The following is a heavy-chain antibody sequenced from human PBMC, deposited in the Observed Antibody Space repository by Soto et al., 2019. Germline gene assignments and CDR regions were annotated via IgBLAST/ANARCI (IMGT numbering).Heavy chain of an antibody. CDR3: ARGPVSRRVHNCFDP. J-gene: IGHJ5*02. Sequence: SETLSLTCAVYGGSFSGYDWSWIRQPPGKGLEWIGEINHSGSTNYNPSLKSRVTISVDTSKNQFSLKLSSVTAADTAVYYCARGPVSRRVHNCFDPWGQGTLVTVSS. CDR2: INHSGST. CDR1: GGSFSGYD. V-gene: IGHV4-34*01.